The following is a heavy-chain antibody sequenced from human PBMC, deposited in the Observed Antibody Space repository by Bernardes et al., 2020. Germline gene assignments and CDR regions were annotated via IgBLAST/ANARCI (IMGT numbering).Heavy chain of an antibody. CDR2: LSAYNDNT. CDR1: GYTFTSYG. J-gene: IGHJ4*02. Sequence: ASVKVSCKASGYTFTSYGFSWVRQAPGQGLEWMGWLSAYNDNTNYAQKFQGRVTMTTDTSTTTAYMELRGLRFGDPAVYYCARDIPYSSLDYWGQGTLVTVSS. D-gene: IGHD2-21*01. CDR3: ARDIPYSSLDY. V-gene: IGHV1-18*04.